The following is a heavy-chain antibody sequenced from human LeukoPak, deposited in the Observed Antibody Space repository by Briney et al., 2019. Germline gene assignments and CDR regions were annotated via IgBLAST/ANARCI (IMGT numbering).Heavy chain of an antibody. CDR3: AKALGVGVSNFDY. J-gene: IGHJ4*02. CDR2: ISWNSGSI. Sequence: HPGGSLRLSCAASGFTFDDYVMHWVRQAPGKGLEWVAGISWNSGSIGYADSVKGRFTISRDNAKNSLYLQMNSLRAEATALYYCAKALGVGVSNFDYWGQGTLVTVSS. D-gene: IGHD5/OR15-5a*01. V-gene: IGHV3-9*01. CDR1: GFTFDDYV.